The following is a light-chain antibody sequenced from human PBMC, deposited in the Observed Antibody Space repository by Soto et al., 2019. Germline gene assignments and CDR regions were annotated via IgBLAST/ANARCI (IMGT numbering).Light chain of an antibody. Sequence: EIVLTQSPGTLSLSPGERATLSCRASQSFSSNYLAWYQQKPGQAPRLLIYGASSRATGIPDRFSGSGSGTDFTLTISRLEPEDFAVYYCQQYDTSLTLGGGTKVDIK. CDR3: QQYDTSLT. CDR1: QSFSSNY. CDR2: GAS. V-gene: IGKV3-20*01. J-gene: IGKJ4*01.